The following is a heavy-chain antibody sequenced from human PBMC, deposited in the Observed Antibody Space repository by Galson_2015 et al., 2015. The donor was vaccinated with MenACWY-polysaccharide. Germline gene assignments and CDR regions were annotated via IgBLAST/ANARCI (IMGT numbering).Heavy chain of an antibody. CDR1: GFTFSSYA. J-gene: IGHJ4*02. CDR2: ISYDGSNK. CDR3: ARTGTFLDY. D-gene: IGHD1-1*01. Sequence: SLRLSCAASGFTFSSYAMHWVRQAPGKGLKWVAVISYDGSNKYYADSVKGRFTISRDNSKNTLYLQMNSLRAEDTAVYYCARTGTFLDYWGQGTLVTVSS. V-gene: IGHV3-30-3*01.